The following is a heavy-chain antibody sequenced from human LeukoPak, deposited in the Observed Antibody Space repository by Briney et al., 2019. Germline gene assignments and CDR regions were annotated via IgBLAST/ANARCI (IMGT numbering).Heavy chain of an antibody. D-gene: IGHD3-9*01. CDR3: ARGYDVLSGAIPDTFDV. J-gene: IGHJ3*01. CDR1: GFTFTNYV. Sequence: PGGSLRLSCAASGFTFTNYVMHWVRLAPGKGLEWVAFISFDGTIEYYADSVKGRFTISRDNSKNTLFLQLNGLRADDTSVYYCARGYDVLSGAIPDTFDVWGQGTMVTVSS. CDR2: ISFDGTIE. V-gene: IGHV3-30*04.